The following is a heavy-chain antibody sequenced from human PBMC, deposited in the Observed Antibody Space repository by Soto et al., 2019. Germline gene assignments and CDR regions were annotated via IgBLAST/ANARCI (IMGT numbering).Heavy chain of an antibody. CDR1: GYTSTNYA. V-gene: IGHV1-3*01. Sequence: ASVKVSCKASGYTSTNYAVHWVRQAPGQGLQWIGWINVGNGNTKSSQKFQGRVTFSRDTSASTAYMEVSSLTSEDTAVYYCPSDNKGLADYWGQGTLVTVSS. CDR2: INVGNGNT. J-gene: IGHJ4*02. CDR3: PSDNKGLADY.